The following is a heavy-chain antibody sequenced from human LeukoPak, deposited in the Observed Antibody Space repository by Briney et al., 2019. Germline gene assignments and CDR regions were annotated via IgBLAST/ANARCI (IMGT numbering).Heavy chain of an antibody. CDR1: GFTFSSYA. CDR3: ATAYYYDGSGYYYPADY. D-gene: IGHD3-22*01. V-gene: IGHV3-23*01. CDR2: ISGSDGST. J-gene: IGHJ4*02. Sequence: GGSLRLSCAASGFTFSSYAMSWVRQAPGKGLEWVSAISGSDGSTYYADSVKGRFTISRGNSKNTLYLQMDSLRAEDTAVYYCATAYYYDGSGYYYPADYWGQGTLVTVSS.